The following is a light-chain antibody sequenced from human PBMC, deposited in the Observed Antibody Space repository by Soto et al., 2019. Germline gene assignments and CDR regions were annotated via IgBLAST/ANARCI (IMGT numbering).Light chain of an antibody. V-gene: IGLV3-21*02. J-gene: IGLJ2*01. Sequence: SYELTQPPSVSVAPGQTARIPCGGTNIGSKSVNWYQHKPGQAPVLVVYDDSDRPSGIPDRFSGSNSGNTATLTISRVEVGDEADYYCQVWDSSSDHVVFGGGTKVTVL. CDR3: QVWDSSSDHVV. CDR2: DDS. CDR1: NIGSKS.